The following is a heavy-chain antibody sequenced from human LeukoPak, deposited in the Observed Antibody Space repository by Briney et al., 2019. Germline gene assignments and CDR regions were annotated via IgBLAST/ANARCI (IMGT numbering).Heavy chain of an antibody. CDR3: ARGVVPAAIHYNWFDP. J-gene: IGHJ5*02. CDR1: GGTFSSYA. V-gene: IGHV1-69*01. CDR2: IIPIFGTA. D-gene: IGHD2-2*01. Sequence: GASVKVSCKASGGTFSSYAISWVRQAPGQGLEWMGGIIPIFGTANYAQKFQGRVTITADESTSTAYMELSSLRSEDTAVYYCARGVVPAAIHYNWFDPWGQGTLVTVS.